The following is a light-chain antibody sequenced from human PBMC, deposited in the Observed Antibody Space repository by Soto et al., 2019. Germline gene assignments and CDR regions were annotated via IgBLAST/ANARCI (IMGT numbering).Light chain of an antibody. V-gene: IGKV3-15*01. CDR3: QQYNNWPPWT. J-gene: IGKJ1*01. Sequence: EIVMTQSPATLSVSPGERATLSCRASQSVSSNLAWYQQKPGQAPRLLIYGASTRATGIPARFSGSGSGTVFTLTISSPPSEVFAVYYCQQYNNWPPWTFGQGTKVEIK. CDR1: QSVSSN. CDR2: GAS.